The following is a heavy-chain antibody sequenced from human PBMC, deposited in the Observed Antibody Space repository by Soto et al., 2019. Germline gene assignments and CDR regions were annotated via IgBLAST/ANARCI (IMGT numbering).Heavy chain of an antibody. CDR3: ARVPSPFDFYYAMDV. CDR2: IFSSGTT. Sequence: SETLSLTCTVSGDSIGSGNKYWSWIRRAPGKGLEWIGYIFSSGTTYYNPSLKSRLTMSLDTSQNQFSLKLNSVTAADTAVYFCARVPSPFDFYYAMDVWGQGTTVTVSS. V-gene: IGHV4-30-4*02. D-gene: IGHD3-16*01. CDR1: GDSIGSGNKY. J-gene: IGHJ6*02.